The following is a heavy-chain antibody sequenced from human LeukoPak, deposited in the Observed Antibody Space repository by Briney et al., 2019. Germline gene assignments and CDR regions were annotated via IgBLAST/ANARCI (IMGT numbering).Heavy chain of an antibody. V-gene: IGHV1-8*03. J-gene: IGHJ4*02. CDR1: GYTFTTYD. CDR3: ARVAGSIDY. Sequence: ASVKVSCKASGYTFTTYDTNWVRQATGQGLEWMGWMNPNSGYTSYSQKFQCRVTITSDMSISTAYMELSSLRSEDTAVYYCARVAGSIDYWGQGTLVTVSS. CDR2: MNPNSGYT. D-gene: IGHD6-19*01.